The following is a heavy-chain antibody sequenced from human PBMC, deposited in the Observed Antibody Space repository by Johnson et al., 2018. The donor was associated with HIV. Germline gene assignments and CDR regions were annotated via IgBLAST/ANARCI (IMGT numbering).Heavy chain of an antibody. D-gene: IGHD4-17*01. CDR2: IWFDGSNK. V-gene: IGHV3-33*01. Sequence: QVQLVESGGGVVQPGRSLRLSCAASGFPFSNYGMHWVRQAPGKGLEWVAVIWFDGSNKYYGDSVKGRFNIPRDNAKNALYLQMNSLRAEDTAVYYCARDEGHYGDQDAFDIGGQGTMVTVSS. J-gene: IGHJ3*02. CDR3: ARDEGHYGDQDAFDI. CDR1: GFPFSNYG.